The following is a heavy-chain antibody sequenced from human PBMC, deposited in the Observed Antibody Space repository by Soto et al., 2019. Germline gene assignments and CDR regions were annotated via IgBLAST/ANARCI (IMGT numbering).Heavy chain of an antibody. CDR3: ARDRRYYDSSGFGL. V-gene: IGHV4-31*03. Sequence: SETLSLTCTVSGGSISSGGYYWSWIRQHPGKGLEWIGYIYYSGSTYYNPSLKSRVTISVDTSKNQFSLKLSSVTAADTAVYYCARDRRYYDSSGFGLWGQGTLVTVYS. D-gene: IGHD3-22*01. CDR2: IYYSGST. J-gene: IGHJ4*02. CDR1: GGSISSGGYY.